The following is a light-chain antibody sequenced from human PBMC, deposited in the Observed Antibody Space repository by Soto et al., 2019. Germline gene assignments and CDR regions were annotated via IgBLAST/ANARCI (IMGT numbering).Light chain of an antibody. J-gene: IGKJ1*01. Sequence: EVVLTQSPGTVSLSPGERATLSCRASRSVTSNYLAWYQQTPGQAPRLLIYAASSRASGIPDRFSGSGSGTDFTLSISRVESEDFAVYYCQHYGSSVPWTFGQGTKVEIK. CDR1: RSVTSNY. V-gene: IGKV3-20*01. CDR3: QHYGSSVPWT. CDR2: AAS.